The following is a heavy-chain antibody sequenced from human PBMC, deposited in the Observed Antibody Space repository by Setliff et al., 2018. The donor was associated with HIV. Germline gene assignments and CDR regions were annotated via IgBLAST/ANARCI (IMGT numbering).Heavy chain of an antibody. D-gene: IGHD3-22*01. V-gene: IGHV4-59*11. Sequence: PSETLSLTCTVSGGSISTHYWSWIRQPPGKGLEWIGTVYYDASTIYTPSLNSRVIISVDTSKSQFSLNLSSVTAADTAVYYCATSLGYSGAWGQGTLVTVSS. CDR3: ATSLGYSGA. CDR2: VYYDAST. J-gene: IGHJ5*02. CDR1: GGSISTHY.